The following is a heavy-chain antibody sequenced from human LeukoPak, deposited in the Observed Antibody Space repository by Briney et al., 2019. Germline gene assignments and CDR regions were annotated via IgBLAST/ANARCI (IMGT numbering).Heavy chain of an antibody. V-gene: IGHV1-2*02. D-gene: IGHD1-26*01. Sequence: ASVKVSCKASGYTFTGYYMHWVRQAPGQGLEWMGWINPNSGGTNYAQKFQGRVAMTRDTSISTAYMELSRLRSDDTAVYYCARDNGEWELLRYWGQGTLVTVSS. J-gene: IGHJ4*02. CDR3: ARDNGEWELLRY. CDR1: GYTFTGYY. CDR2: INPNSGGT.